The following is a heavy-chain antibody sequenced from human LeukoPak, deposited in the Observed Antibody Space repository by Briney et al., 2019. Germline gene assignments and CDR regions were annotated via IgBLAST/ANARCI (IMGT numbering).Heavy chain of an antibody. V-gene: IGHV3-30*18. CDR1: GFTFSLFG. Sequence: GRSLRLSCAVPGFTFSLFGMHWVRQAPGKGLEWVAVISHDGSNKYPADSVKGRFTISRDSSKNTLYLQMNSLRVEDTAVYYCAKGGYTYDWGGYFDYWGQGTLVTVSS. D-gene: IGHD5-18*01. CDR3: AKGGYTYDWGGYFDY. J-gene: IGHJ4*02. CDR2: ISHDGSNK.